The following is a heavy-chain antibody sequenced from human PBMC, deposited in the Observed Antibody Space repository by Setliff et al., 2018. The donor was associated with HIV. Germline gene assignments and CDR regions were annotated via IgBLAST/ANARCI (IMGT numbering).Heavy chain of an antibody. V-gene: IGHV4-59*01. J-gene: IGHJ6*02. Sequence: SETLSLTCTVSGGSISSYYWSWIRQPPGKGLEWIGYIYYSGSTNYNPSLKSRVTISIDKSKKQVSLKLSSVTAADTAVYYCARGYYEGGYGLDVWGQGTTVTVSS. CDR3: ARGYYEGGYGLDV. CDR2: IYYSGST. CDR1: GGSISSYY. D-gene: IGHD3-22*01.